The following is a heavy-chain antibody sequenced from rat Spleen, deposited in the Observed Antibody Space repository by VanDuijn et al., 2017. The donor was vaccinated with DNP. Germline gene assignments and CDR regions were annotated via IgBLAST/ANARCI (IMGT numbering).Heavy chain of an antibody. Sequence: QVQLKESGPGLVQPSQTLSLTCTVSGFSLTSYTVSWVRQPPGEGLEWIAAMSSGGNTYYNSALKSRLSVSRDTSKSQVFLKMNSLRTEDTAMYFCALAGRGTMDAWGQGTSVTVSS. D-gene: IGHD1-4*01. V-gene: IGHV2-6*01. CDR2: MSSGGNT. J-gene: IGHJ4*01. CDR1: GFSLTSYT. CDR3: ALAGRGTMDA.